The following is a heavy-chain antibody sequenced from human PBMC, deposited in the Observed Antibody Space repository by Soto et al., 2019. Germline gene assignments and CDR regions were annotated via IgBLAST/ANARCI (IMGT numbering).Heavy chain of an antibody. D-gene: IGHD5-12*01. CDR3: AKDAQGYDY. V-gene: IGHV3-7*01. CDR2: IKEDGSEK. CDR1: GFTFSRSW. J-gene: IGHJ4*02. Sequence: EVQLVQSGGGLVQPGGSLRLSCAASGFTFSRSWMSWVRQAPGKGLEWVANIKEDGSEKYYVDSGKGRFTISRDNAKNSLYLQMNSLRAEDTAMYYCAKDAQGYDYWGQGTLVTVSS.